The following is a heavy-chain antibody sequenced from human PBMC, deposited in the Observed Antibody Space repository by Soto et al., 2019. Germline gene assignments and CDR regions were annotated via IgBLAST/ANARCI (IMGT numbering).Heavy chain of an antibody. Sequence: QVQLVESGGGVVQPGTSLRLSCAASGFTISTHGMHWVRQAPGKGLEWVANIWYDGSNRFYADSVKGRFTISKDNSKNTLYLHMSIMRAEDTAVYYCAAATTWNFHFHYWGQGTQVTVSS. J-gene: IGHJ4*02. D-gene: IGHD1-7*01. CDR3: AAATTWNFHFHY. CDR1: GFTISTHG. CDR2: IWYDGSNR. V-gene: IGHV3-33*01.